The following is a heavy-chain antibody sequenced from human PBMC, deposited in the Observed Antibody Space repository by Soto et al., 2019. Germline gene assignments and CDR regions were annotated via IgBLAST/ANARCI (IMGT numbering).Heavy chain of an antibody. CDR3: ARDDDYEANGLDY. Sequence: GGSLRLSCVGSGFTFSRYGMHWLRQAPGEGLEWMAVIVNDGSDRDYAASVAGRFTISRDNSKNTLYLQMDNLGVDGTAMYYCARDDDYEANGLDYWGQGTLVTVSS. D-gene: IGHD4-17*01. CDR1: GFTFSRYG. V-gene: IGHV3-33*01. J-gene: IGHJ4*02. CDR2: IVNDGSDR.